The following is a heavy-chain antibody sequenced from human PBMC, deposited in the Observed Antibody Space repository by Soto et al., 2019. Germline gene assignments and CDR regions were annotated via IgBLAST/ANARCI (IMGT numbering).Heavy chain of an antibody. CDR2: INAGNGNT. Sequence: ASVKVSCKASGYTFTSYAMHWVRQAPGQRLEWMGWINAGNGNTKYSQKFQGRVTINRDTSASTAYMELSSLRSEDTAVYYCARVDTAMVAFDYWGQGTLVTVSS. CDR1: GYTFTSYA. D-gene: IGHD5-18*01. V-gene: IGHV1-3*01. CDR3: ARVDTAMVAFDY. J-gene: IGHJ4*02.